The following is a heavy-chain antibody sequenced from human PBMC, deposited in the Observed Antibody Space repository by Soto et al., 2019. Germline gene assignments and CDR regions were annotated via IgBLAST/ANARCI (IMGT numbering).Heavy chain of an antibody. CDR2: IDGDGSRT. J-gene: IGHJ4*02. V-gene: IGHV3-74*01. D-gene: IGHD1-1*01. CDR3: ARELASYNDY. Sequence: EVQLVESGGGLVQPGGSLRLSCAASGFTFSGYWMHWVRQAPGKGLVWVSRIDGDGSRTNYADSVKGRFTISRDNAKNTLYLQMNSLRAEATAVYYCARELASYNDYWGQGTLVTVSS. CDR1: GFTFSGYW.